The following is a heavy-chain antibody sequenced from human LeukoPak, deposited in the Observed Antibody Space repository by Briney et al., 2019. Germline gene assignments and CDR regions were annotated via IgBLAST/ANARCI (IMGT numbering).Heavy chain of an antibody. J-gene: IGHJ4*02. D-gene: IGHD5-18*01. CDR3: ARDLQPKNKWIQLWLGGFDY. V-gene: IGHV3-30-3*01. CDR1: GFTFSSYA. CDR2: ISYDGSNK. Sequence: QSGGSLRLSCAASGFTFSSYAMPWVRQAPGKGLEWVAVISYDGSNKYYADSVKGRFTISRDNSKNTLYLQMNSLRAEDTAVYYCARDLQPKNKWIQLWLGGFDYWGQGTLVTVSS.